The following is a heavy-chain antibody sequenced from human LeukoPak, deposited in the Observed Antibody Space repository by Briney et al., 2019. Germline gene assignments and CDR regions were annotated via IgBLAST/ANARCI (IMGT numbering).Heavy chain of an antibody. V-gene: IGHV3-74*01. CDR2: ISTDGSST. CDR1: GFTFSSYW. Sequence: GGSLRLSCAASGFTFSSYWMHWVRQAPGKGLVWVSRISTDGSSTNSADSVKGRFTISRDNAKNTLYLQVNSLRAEDTAVYYCVREYSSSSGRAFDIWGQGTMVTVSP. CDR3: VREYSSSSGRAFDI. D-gene: IGHD6-6*01. J-gene: IGHJ3*02.